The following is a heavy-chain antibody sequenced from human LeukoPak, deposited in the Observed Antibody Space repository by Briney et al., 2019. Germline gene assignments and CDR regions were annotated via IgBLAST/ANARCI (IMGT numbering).Heavy chain of an antibody. J-gene: IGHJ4*02. D-gene: IGHD3-3*01. V-gene: IGHV4-38-2*02. Sequence: SETLSLTCTVSGYSISSGYYWGWIRQPPGKGLEWIGSIYHSGSTYYNPSLKSRVTISVDTSKNQFSLKLSSVTAADTAVYYCARGRYYDFWSGYKKAFGYWGQGTLVTVSS. CDR2: IYHSGST. CDR1: GYSISSGYY. CDR3: ARGRYYDFWSGYKKAFGY.